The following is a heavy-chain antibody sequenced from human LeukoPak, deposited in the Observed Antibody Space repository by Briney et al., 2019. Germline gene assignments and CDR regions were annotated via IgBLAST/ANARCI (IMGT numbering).Heavy chain of an antibody. V-gene: IGHV4-4*02. D-gene: IGHD5-12*01. J-gene: IGHJ3*02. CDR3: ARASVATIGSYAFDI. Sequence: SGTLSLTCAVSGGSISSSNWWSWVRQPPGKGLEWIGEIYHSGSTNYNPSLKSRVTISVDKSKNQFSLKLSPVTAADTAVYYCARASVATIGSYAFDIWGQGTMVTVSS. CDR2: IYHSGST. CDR1: GGSISSSNW.